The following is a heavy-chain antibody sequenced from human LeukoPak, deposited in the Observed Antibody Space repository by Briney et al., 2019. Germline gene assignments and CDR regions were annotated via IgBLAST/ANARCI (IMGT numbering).Heavy chain of an antibody. CDR2: IKQDESEK. Sequence: PGRSLRLSCAAPGFTLSSYWMSWVRQAPGKGLEWVANIKQDESEKYYVDSVEGRFTISRDNAKNSLYLQMNSLRAEDTAVYYCATGSGSYYNLHYWGQGTLVTVSS. V-gene: IGHV3-7*02. CDR3: ATGSGSYYNLHY. D-gene: IGHD3-10*01. CDR1: GFTLSSYW. J-gene: IGHJ4*02.